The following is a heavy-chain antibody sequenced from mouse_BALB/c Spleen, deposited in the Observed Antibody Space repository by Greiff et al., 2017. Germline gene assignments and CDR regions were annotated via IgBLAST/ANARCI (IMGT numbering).Heavy chain of an antibody. CDR3: ARKGQLGNYFDY. CDR2: ISSGGSYT. J-gene: IGHJ2*01. Sequence: EVKLVESGGGLVKPGGSLKLSCAASGFTFSSYAMSWVRQTPEKRLEWVATISSGGSYTYYPDSVKGRFTISRDNAKNTLYLQMSSLRSEDTAMYYCARKGQLGNYFDYWGQGTTLTVSS. CDR1: GFTFSSYA. D-gene: IGHD3-2*01. V-gene: IGHV5-9-3*01.